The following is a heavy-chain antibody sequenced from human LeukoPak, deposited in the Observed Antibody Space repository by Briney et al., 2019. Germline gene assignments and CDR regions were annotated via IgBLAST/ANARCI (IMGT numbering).Heavy chain of an antibody. Sequence: GGSLRLSCAASGFTFSTYWMHWVRQAPGKGLVWVSRINSDASSTSYADSVKGRFTISRDNAKNTLYMQMNSLRAEDTAVYYCASPVNGSYSLHAFDMWGQGTMGTVSS. J-gene: IGHJ3*02. CDR3: ASPVNGSYSLHAFDM. D-gene: IGHD1-26*01. V-gene: IGHV3-74*01. CDR1: GFTFSTYW. CDR2: INSDASST.